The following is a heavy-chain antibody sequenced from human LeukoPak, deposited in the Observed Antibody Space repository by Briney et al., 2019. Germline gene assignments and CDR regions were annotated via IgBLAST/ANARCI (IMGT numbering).Heavy chain of an antibody. CDR3: GKARQESNYYFDF. V-gene: IGHV3-43D*03. J-gene: IGHJ4*02. CDR1: GSSFDDFA. CDR2: ITWDGSSI. D-gene: IGHD1-7*01. Sequence: GGSLRLSCAASGSSFDDFAMHWVRQAPGKGLEWVSLITWDGSSIYYADSVKGRFTISRDNSKNSLYLQLNSLRPEDTAVYYCGKARQESNYYFDFWGQGTLVTVSS.